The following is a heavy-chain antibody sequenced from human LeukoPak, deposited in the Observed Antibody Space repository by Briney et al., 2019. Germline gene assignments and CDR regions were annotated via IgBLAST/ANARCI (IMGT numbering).Heavy chain of an antibody. V-gene: IGHV4-34*01. CDR2: INHSGST. D-gene: IGHD3-22*01. J-gene: IGHJ4*02. CDR3: ARGLHFLDDRSGYYGY. Sequence: SETLSLTCAVYGGSFSGYYWSWIRQPPGKGLEWIGEINHSGSTNYNPSLKSRVTISVDTSKNQFSLKLSSVTAADTAVYYCARGLHFLDDRSGYYGYWGQGTLVTVSS. CDR1: GGSFSGYY.